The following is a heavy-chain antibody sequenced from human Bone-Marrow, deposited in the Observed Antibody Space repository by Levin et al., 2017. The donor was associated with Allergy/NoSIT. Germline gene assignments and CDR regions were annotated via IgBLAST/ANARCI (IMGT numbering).Heavy chain of an antibody. D-gene: IGHD5-24*01. CDR3: TSGRDGFTFEY. V-gene: IGHV4-31*02. CDR2: FYYSATT. J-gene: IGHJ4*02. Sequence: SCTVSGGSISSGGYYWSWIRQHPGKSLEWIGYFYYSATTNYNPSLKSRVTMSADTSKNQFSLRLSSVTAADTAVYFCTSGRDGFTFEYWGQGALVTVSS. CDR1: GGSISSGGYY.